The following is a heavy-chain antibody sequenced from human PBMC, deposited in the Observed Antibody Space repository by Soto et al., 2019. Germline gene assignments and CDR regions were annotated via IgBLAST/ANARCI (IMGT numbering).Heavy chain of an antibody. D-gene: IGHD3-10*01. Sequence: EVQLLESGGGLVQPGGSLRLSCADSGFTFSNYAMNCVRQTPGKGLEWVSTIGGSGGSAYYADSVKGRFTISRDNSKNTLYLQMSSLRAADTAVYYWAKNYYGLPDYWGQGTLVTVSS. V-gene: IGHV3-23*01. J-gene: IGHJ4*02. CDR1: GFTFSNYA. CDR3: AKNYYGLPDY. CDR2: IGGSGGSA.